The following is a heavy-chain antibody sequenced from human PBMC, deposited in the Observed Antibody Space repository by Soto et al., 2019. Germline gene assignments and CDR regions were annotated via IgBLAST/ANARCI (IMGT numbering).Heavy chain of an antibody. V-gene: IGHV4-34*01. J-gene: IGHJ4*02. CDR1: GGSFSGYY. CDR2: INHSGST. CDR3: ARGAGIVATIGYYFDY. D-gene: IGHD5-12*01. Sequence: SETLSLTCAVYGGSFSGYYWSWIRQPPGKGLEWIGEINHSGSTNYNPSLKSRVTISVDTSKSQFSLKLSSVTAADTAVYYCARGAGIVATIGYYFDYWGQGTLVTVSS.